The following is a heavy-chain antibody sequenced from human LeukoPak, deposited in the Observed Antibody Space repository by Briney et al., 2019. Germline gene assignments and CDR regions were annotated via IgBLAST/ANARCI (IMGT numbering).Heavy chain of an antibody. D-gene: IGHD2-2*01. CDR2: IYSGGST. CDR3: ARDFVSSGQAGQKSPDIVVVPAAIGDLDAFDI. Sequence: GGSLRLSCAASGFTVSSNYMSWVRQAPGKGLEWVSVIYSGGSTYYADSVKGRFTISRDNSKNTLYLQMNSLRAEDTAVYYCARDFVSSGQAGQKSPDIVVVPAAIGDLDAFDIWGQGTMVTVSS. V-gene: IGHV3-66*01. CDR1: GFTVSSNY. J-gene: IGHJ3*02.